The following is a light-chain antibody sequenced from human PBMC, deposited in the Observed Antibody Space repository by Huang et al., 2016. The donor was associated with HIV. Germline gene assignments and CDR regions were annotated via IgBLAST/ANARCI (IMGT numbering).Light chain of an antibody. V-gene: IGKV3-15*01. CDR1: QSVSSN. J-gene: IGKJ1*01. Sequence: EIVMTQSPATLSVSRGERATLSCRAGQSVSSNLAWYQQKPGQAPRLLIYGASTRATGIPTRFSGSGSGTEFTLTINSLQSEDFAVYYCQQYNNWPPWTFGQGTKVEIK. CDR2: GAS. CDR3: QQYNNWPPWT.